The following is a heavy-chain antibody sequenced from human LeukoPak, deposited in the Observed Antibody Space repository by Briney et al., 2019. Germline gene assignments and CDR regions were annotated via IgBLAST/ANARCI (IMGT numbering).Heavy chain of an antibody. Sequence: GESLKISCKGSGYSFTSYWIGWVRQMPGKGLEWMAIIYPGDSDTKYSPSFQGQVTISADKSITTAFLQWSSLKASDTAMYYCAILSSGWYYFDYWGQGTLVTVSS. CDR1: GYSFTSYW. CDR2: IYPGDSDT. V-gene: IGHV5-51*01. CDR3: AILSSGWYYFDY. J-gene: IGHJ4*02. D-gene: IGHD6-19*01.